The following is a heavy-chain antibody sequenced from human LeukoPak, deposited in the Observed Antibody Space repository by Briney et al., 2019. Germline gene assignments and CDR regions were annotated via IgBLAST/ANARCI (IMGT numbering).Heavy chain of an antibody. Sequence: GGSLRLSCAASGFTFSSYGMHWVRQAPGKGLEWAAVIWYDGSNKYYADSVKGRFTISRDNSKNTLYLQMNSLRAEDTAVYYCARPLWFGELLSPFDYWGQGTLVTVSS. V-gene: IGHV3-33*01. J-gene: IGHJ4*02. CDR2: IWYDGSNK. D-gene: IGHD3-10*01. CDR1: GFTFSSYG. CDR3: ARPLWFGELLSPFDY.